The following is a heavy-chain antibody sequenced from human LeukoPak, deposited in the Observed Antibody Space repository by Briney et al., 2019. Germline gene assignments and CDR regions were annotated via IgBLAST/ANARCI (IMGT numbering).Heavy chain of an antibody. CDR2: ISGSGGST. D-gene: IGHD3-22*01. Sequence: GGSLRLSCEASGFTFSNAWMSWVRQAPGKGLEWVSAISGSGGSTYYADSVKGRFTISRDNSKNTLYLQMNSLRAEDTAVYYCAKDYYDSSGYFQYYFDYWGQGTLVTVSS. CDR3: AKDYYDSSGYFQYYFDY. CDR1: GFTFSNAW. V-gene: IGHV3-23*01. J-gene: IGHJ4*02.